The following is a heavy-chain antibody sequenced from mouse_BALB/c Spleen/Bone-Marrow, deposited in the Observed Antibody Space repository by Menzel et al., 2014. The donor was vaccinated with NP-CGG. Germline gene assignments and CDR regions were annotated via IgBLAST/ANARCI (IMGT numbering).Heavy chain of an antibody. CDR3: VRQFITTANYAMDY. J-gene: IGHJ4*01. D-gene: IGHD1-2*01. CDR2: IRSKSNNYAT. CDR1: GFTFNTYA. Sequence: EVKLMESGGGLVQPKGSLKLSCAASGFTFNTYAMNWVRQAPGKGWEWVARIRSKSNNYATYYADSVKDRFTISRDDSQSMLYLQMNNLKTEDTAMYYCVRQFITTANYAMDYWGQGTSVTVSS. V-gene: IGHV10-1*02.